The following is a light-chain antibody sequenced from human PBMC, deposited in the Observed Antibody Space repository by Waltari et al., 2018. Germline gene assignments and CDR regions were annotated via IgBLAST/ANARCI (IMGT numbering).Light chain of an antibody. Sequence: QSALTQPASVSGSPGQSITLPCTGTTSDIGNNAYVSWYQQHPGKAPKLLIYEGTNRPSGVSTRFSGSKSGSTASLTISGLQADDEAHYYCSSYTGSSTLLVFGGGTDLAVL. CDR1: TSDIGNNAY. J-gene: IGLJ2*01. CDR2: EGT. CDR3: SSYTGSSTLLV. V-gene: IGLV2-14*01.